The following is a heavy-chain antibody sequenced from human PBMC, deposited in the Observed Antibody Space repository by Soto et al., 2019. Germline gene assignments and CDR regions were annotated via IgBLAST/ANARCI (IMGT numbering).Heavy chain of an antibody. J-gene: IGHJ4*02. CDR2: IIPIFGTA. D-gene: IGHD2-2*01. CDR1: GGTFSSYS. CDR3: ASQNQGYCSSTSCHATFDY. V-gene: IGHV1-69*13. Sequence: SVKVSFKASGGTFSSYSIIWVGHSPGQGLEWMGGIIPIFGTANYAQKFQGRVTITADESTSTAYMELSSLRSEDTAVYYCASQNQGYCSSTSCHATFDYWGQGTLVTVSS.